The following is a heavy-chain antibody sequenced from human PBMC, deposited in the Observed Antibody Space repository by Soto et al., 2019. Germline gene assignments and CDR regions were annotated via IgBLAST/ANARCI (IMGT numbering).Heavy chain of an antibody. D-gene: IGHD6-19*01. CDR3: AKDSATLAMAGTRSDY. V-gene: IGHV3-21*01. Sequence: EVQLVESGGGLVKPGGSLRLSCAASGFTFSSYSINWVRQAPGKGLEWVSSISSSSSYIYYADSVKGRFTISRDNAKNSLYLQMNSLRVEDTALYFCAKDSATLAMAGTRSDYWGQGTLVTVSS. CDR2: ISSSSSYI. CDR1: GFTFSSYS. J-gene: IGHJ4*02.